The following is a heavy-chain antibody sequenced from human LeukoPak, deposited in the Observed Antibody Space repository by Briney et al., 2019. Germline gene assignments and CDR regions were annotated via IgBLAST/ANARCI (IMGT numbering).Heavy chain of an antibody. CDR2: ISGTGGGT. J-gene: IGHJ4*02. D-gene: IGHD3-10*01. CDR1: GFPFSINA. CDR3: ARFRGSGSHTLYSFDY. Sequence: SGGSLRLSCAASGFPFSINAMSWVRQAPGKGLEWVSGISGTGGGTFYADSVKGRFSISRDDSINTLYLQMSRLRAEDTAVYYCARFRGSGSHTLYSFDYWGQGSLVTVSS. V-gene: IGHV3-23*01.